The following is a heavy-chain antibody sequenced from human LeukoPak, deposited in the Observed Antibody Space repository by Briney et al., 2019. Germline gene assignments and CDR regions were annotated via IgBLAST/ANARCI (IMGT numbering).Heavy chain of an antibody. Sequence: SETLSLTCTVSGCSISSSSYYWGWIRQPPGKGLEWIGSIYYSGSTYYNPSLKSRVTISVDTSKNQFSLKLSSVTAADTAVYYCATSDYDSSGVLAEYFQHWGQGTLVTVSS. CDR2: IYYSGST. CDR3: ATSDYDSSGVLAEYFQH. J-gene: IGHJ1*01. D-gene: IGHD3-22*01. CDR1: GCSISSSSYY. V-gene: IGHV4-39*07.